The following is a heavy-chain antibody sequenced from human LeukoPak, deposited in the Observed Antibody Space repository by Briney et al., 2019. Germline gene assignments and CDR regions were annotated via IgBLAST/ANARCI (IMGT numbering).Heavy chain of an antibody. Sequence: PGGSLGLSCAASGFTFSDYYMSWIRQAPGKGLEWVSYISSSSSYTNYADSVKGRFTISRDNAKNSLYLQMNSLRAEDTAVYYCARDSVVVPAAIPLPYYYYGMDVWGKGTTVTVSS. CDR2: ISSSSSYT. J-gene: IGHJ6*04. V-gene: IGHV3-11*06. CDR3: ARDSVVVPAAIPLPYYYYGMDV. CDR1: GFTFSDYY. D-gene: IGHD2-2*01.